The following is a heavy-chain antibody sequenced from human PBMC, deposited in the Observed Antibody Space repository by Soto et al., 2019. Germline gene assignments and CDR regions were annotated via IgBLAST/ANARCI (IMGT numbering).Heavy chain of an antibody. CDR3: AREGVAPYYYYGMDV. CDR1: GYTFTRSG. J-gene: IGHJ6*02. CDR2: ISSYNGDT. D-gene: IGHD5-12*01. V-gene: IGHV1-18*01. Sequence: QVQLVQSEAEVKKPGASVKVSCKATGYTFTRSGISWVRRAPGQGPEWMGWISSYNGDTNYAQTFQGRVTMTTDTSTSTAYMELRSLRSDDTAVYYCAREGVAPYYYYGMDVWGQGTPVTVSS.